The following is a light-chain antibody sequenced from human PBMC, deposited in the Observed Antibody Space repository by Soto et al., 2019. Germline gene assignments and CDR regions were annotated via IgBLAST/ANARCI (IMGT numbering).Light chain of an antibody. CDR1: QSVSSN. CDR2: GAS. J-gene: IGKJ1*01. Sequence: EIVMTQSPGTLSVSPGERATLSCGASQSVSSNLAWYQQKPGQAPRLLIYGASTRATGIPARFSGGGSGTDFTLTISSLQTDDFSTYYCQQYHSYWTFGQGTKVDIK. CDR3: QQYHSYWT. V-gene: IGKV3-15*01.